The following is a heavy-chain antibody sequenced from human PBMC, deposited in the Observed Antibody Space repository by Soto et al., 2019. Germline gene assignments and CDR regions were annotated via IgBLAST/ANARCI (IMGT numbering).Heavy chain of an antibody. J-gene: IGHJ4*02. CDR3: AREAVGGSYLDY. D-gene: IGHD1-26*01. V-gene: IGHV3-30-3*01. CDR2: ISYDGSNK. CDR1: GFTFSSYA. Sequence: QVQLVESGGGVVQPGRSLRLSCAASGFTFSSYAMHWVRQAPGKGLEWVAVISYDGSNKYYADSVKGRFTISRDNSKNTLYLQMNSLRAEDTALYYCAREAVGGSYLDYWGQGTLVTVSS.